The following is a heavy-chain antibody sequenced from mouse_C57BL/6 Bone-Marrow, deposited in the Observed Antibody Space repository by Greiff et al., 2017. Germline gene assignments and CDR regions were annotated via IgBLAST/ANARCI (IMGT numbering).Heavy chain of an antibody. D-gene: IGHD1-1*01. CDR2: IDPSDSYT. V-gene: IGHV1-59*01. Sequence: QVQLQQPGAELVRPGTSVKLSCKASGYTFTSYWMHWVKQRPGQGLEWFGVIDPSDSYTNYNQKFKGKATLTVDTSSSTAYMHHSSLTSEDSAVYFCGGRGAYWGQGSLVTVSA. CDR3: GGRGAY. J-gene: IGHJ3*01. CDR1: GYTFTSYW.